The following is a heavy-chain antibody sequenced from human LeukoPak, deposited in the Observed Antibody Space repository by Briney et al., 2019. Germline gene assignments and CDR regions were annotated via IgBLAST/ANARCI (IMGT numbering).Heavy chain of an antibody. J-gene: IGHJ6*02. Sequence: PGGSLRLSCTASGFTFSSYAMHWVRQAPGKGLEWVAVISYDGSNKYYADSVKGRFTISRDNSKNTLYLQMNSLRAEDTAVYYCARGFYDFWSGYLPYYYYGMDVWGQGTTVTVSS. D-gene: IGHD3-3*01. CDR3: ARGFYDFWSGYLPYYYYGMDV. V-gene: IGHV3-30-3*01. CDR1: GFTFSSYA. CDR2: ISYDGSNK.